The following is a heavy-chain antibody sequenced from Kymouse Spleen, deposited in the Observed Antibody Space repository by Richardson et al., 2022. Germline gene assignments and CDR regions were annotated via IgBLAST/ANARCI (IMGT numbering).Heavy chain of an antibody. D-gene: IGHD3-10*01. CDR3: ARERITMVRGVPDAFDI. V-gene: IGHV4-34*01. CDR2: INHSGST. J-gene: IGHJ3*02. CDR1: GGSFSGYY. Sequence: QVQLQQWGAGLLKPSETLSLTCAVYGGSFSGYYWSWIRQPPGKGLEWIGEINHSGSTNYNPSLKSRVTISVDTSKNQFSLKLSSVTAADTAVYYCARERITMVRGVPDAFDIWGQGTMVTVSS.